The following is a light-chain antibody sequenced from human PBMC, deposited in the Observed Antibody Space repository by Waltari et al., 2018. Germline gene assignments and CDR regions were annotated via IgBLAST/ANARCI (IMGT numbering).Light chain of an antibody. CDR3: QKYEALPAT. Sequence: EIVLTQSPRPLSLSPVERATLSCRASQSSSKYLVWYQQKPGQAPRLLIYEASIRATGIPDRFRGSGSGTDCSLIIIRLGPGDFAVYYCQKYEALPATFGQGTKVEIK. CDR2: EAS. J-gene: IGKJ1*01. CDR1: QSSSKY. V-gene: IGKV3-20*01.